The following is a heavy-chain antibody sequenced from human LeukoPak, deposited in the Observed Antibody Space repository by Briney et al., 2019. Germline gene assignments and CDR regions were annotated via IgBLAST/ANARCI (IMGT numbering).Heavy chain of an antibody. CDR3: ATDYYYDSSGSYYTVDY. V-gene: IGHV1-24*01. CDR2: FDPEDGET. CDR1: GYTLTELS. D-gene: IGHD3-22*01. Sequence: ASVKVSCKVSGYTLTELSMHWVRQAPGKGLEWMGGFDPEDGETFYAQKFQGRVTMTEDTSTYTAYMELSSLRSEDTAVYYCATDYYYDSSGSYYTVDYWGQGTLVTVSS. J-gene: IGHJ4*02.